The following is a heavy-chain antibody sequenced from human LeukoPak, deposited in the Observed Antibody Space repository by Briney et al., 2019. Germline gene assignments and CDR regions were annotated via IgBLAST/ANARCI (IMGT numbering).Heavy chain of an antibody. V-gene: IGHV4-31*03. CDR1: GGSISSGGYY. CDR2: IYYSGST. CDR3: ASSRNYDFDY. Sequence: SETLFLTCTVSGGSISSGGYYWSWIRQHPGKGLEWIGYIYYSGSTYYNPSLKSRVTISVDTSKNQFSLKLSSVTAADTAVYYCASSRNYDFDYWGQGTLVTVSS. J-gene: IGHJ4*02. D-gene: IGHD3-3*01.